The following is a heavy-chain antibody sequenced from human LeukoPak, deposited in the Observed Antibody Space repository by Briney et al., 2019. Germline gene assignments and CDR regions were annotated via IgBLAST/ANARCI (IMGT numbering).Heavy chain of an antibody. J-gene: IGHJ4*02. CDR1: GGSISSYY. V-gene: IGHV4-59*01. CDR3: ARDATMVTDRSFDY. D-gene: IGHD3-10*01. CDR2: IYYSGST. Sequence: PSETLSLTCTVSGGSISSYYWSWIRQPPGKGLEWIGYIYYSGSTNYNPSLKSRVTISVDTSKNQFSLKLSSVTAADTAVYYCARDATMVTDRSFDYWGQGTLVTVSS.